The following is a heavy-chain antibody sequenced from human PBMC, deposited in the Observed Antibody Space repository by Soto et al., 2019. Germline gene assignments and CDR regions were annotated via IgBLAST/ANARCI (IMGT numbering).Heavy chain of an antibody. J-gene: IGHJ4*02. CDR1: GFTFSSYS. CDR2: ISGSGNYT. V-gene: IGHV3-21*01. CDR3: AREGINNYNEYYFDS. D-gene: IGHD4-4*01. Sequence: GWSLRLSCAASGFTFSSYSMKWVRQAPGKGLEWVSSISGSGNYTHYADFLRGRFTISRDNAKTSLYLQMNSLRAQDTAVYYCAREGINNYNEYYFDSWGQGTVVTLSS.